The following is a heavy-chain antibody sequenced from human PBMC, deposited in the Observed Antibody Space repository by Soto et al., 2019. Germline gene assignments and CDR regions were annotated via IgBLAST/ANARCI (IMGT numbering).Heavy chain of an antibody. Sequence: GSLRLSCAASGFTVSSNYMNWVRQAPGKGLEWLSIIYSDGTTYYADSVKGRFTISRDNFKNTLYLQMNNLRAEDTAVYYCAILSNWGQGTLVTV. CDR2: IYSDGTT. J-gene: IGHJ4*02. CDR1: GFTVSSNY. D-gene: IGHD6-6*01. CDR3: AILSN. V-gene: IGHV3-53*01.